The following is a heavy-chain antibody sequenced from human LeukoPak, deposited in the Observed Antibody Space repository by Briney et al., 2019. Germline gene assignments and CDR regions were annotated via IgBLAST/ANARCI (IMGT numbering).Heavy chain of an antibody. CDR1: GYTFTGYY. D-gene: IGHD3-3*01. Sequence: SVKVSCKASGYTFTGYYMHWVRQAPGQGLEWMGGVIPIFGTGNSAQKFQGRVTITADKSTSTAYMELSSLRSEDTAVYYCARAGFGKDAFDIWGQGTMVTVSS. J-gene: IGHJ3*02. V-gene: IGHV1-69*06. CDR2: VIPIFGTG. CDR3: ARAGFGKDAFDI.